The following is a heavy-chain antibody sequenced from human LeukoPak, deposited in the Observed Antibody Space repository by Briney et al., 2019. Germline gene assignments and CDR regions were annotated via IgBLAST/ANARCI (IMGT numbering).Heavy chain of an antibody. D-gene: IGHD2-2*01. CDR3: ASQPASVDY. Sequence: GGSLRLSCAASGFIFSHYAMNWVRQAPGKGLEWVSVVSGSGGTTYYADSVKGRFTISRDNSKNTLYLQMSSLRAEDTAVYYCASQPASVDYWGQGTLVTVSS. CDR1: GFIFSHYA. V-gene: IGHV3-23*01. J-gene: IGHJ4*02. CDR2: VSGSGGTT.